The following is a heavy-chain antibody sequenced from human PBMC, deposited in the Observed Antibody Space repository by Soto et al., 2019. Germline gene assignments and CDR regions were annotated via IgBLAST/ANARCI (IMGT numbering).Heavy chain of an antibody. J-gene: IGHJ5*02. CDR3: ARFVRYDFWSGYYRNWFDP. Sequence: SETLSLTCAVSGGSFSGYYWSWIRQPPGKGLEWIGEINHSGGTNYNPSLKSRVTISVDTSKNQFSLKLSSVTAADTAVYYCARFVRYDFWSGYYRNWFDPWGQGTLVTVSS. CDR1: GGSFSGYY. V-gene: IGHV4-34*01. D-gene: IGHD3-3*01. CDR2: INHSGGT.